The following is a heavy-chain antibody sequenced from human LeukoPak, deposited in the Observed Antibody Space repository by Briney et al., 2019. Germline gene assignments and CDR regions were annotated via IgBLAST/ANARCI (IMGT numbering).Heavy chain of an antibody. CDR1: GFTFSNYW. Sequence: RGSLRLSCAGSGFTFSNYWMSWVRQAPGKGLEWVANIKQDGSEKEYVDSVKGRFTISRDNGKNSVYLQMNSLRAEDTAAYYCARYGSGSPDYWGQGTLVTVSS. V-gene: IGHV3-7*01. CDR2: IKQDGSEK. CDR3: ARYGSGSPDY. D-gene: IGHD3-10*01. J-gene: IGHJ4*02.